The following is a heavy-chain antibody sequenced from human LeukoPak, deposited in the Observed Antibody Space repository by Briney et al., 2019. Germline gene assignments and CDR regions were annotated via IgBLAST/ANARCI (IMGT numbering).Heavy chain of an antibody. Sequence: GGSLRLSCAASGFTFSGSAIHWGRQACGKGLEWVGRIRSKTNSYATAYSARLHSSFTNSRDDSKNTAYLQMNSLKTEDTAVYYCTRRSGDGYNYDIWGQGTIVTVSS. CDR1: GFTFSGSA. J-gene: IGHJ3*02. CDR3: TRRSGDGYNYDI. V-gene: IGHV3-73*01. CDR2: IRSKTNSYAT. D-gene: IGHD5-24*01.